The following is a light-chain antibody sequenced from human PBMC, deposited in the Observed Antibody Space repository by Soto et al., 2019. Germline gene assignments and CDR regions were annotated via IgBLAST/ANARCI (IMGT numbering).Light chain of an antibody. CDR3: QQYGSSTPWT. J-gene: IGKJ1*01. CDR2: GAS. Sequence: EIVLTQSPGTLSLSPGERATLSCRASQSVSSSYLAWYQQKPGQAPRLLIYGASSRATGIPDRFSGSGSGIAFTLIIRSLEPEDFAVYYCQQYGSSTPWTFGQGTKLEIK. V-gene: IGKV3-20*01. CDR1: QSVSSSY.